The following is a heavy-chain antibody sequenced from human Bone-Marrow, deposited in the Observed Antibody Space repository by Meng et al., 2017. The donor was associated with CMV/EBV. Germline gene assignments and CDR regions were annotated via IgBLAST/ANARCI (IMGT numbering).Heavy chain of an antibody. CDR2: IRYDGSNK. V-gene: IGHV3-30*02. CDR1: GFTFSSYG. CDR3: AKDLAMATMGY. Sequence: LSLTCAASGFTFSSYGMHWVRQAPGKGLEWVAFIRYDGSNKYYADSVKGRFTISRDNSKNTLYLQMNGLRAEDTAVYYCAKDLAMATMGYWGQGTLVTVSS. J-gene: IGHJ4*02. D-gene: IGHD5-24*01.